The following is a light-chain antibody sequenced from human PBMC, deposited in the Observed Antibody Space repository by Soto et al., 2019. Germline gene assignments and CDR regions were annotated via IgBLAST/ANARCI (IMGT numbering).Light chain of an antibody. CDR2: AAS. Sequence: IQLTQSPASLSASVGDRVTVTCRASQDIAIYLAWYQQKPGQAPKLLIHAASTWHGGVPSRFSGSGSGTDFTLTISSLQAEDFAVYYCQQYRSYPSTFGGGTKVDI. J-gene: IGKJ4*01. CDR1: QDIAIY. V-gene: IGKV1-9*01. CDR3: QQYRSYPST.